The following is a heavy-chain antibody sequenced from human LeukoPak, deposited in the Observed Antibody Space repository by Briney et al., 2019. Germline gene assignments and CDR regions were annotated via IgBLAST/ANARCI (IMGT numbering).Heavy chain of an antibody. CDR1: GFTFASYA. CDR3: ARHSGIYDIRGYYGLSSYGMKV. V-gene: IGHV3-23*01. D-gene: IGHD3-22*01. Sequence: GGSLRLSCAASGFTFASYAMTWVRQAPGKGLEGFSAISGSGGSTYYADSVKGRFTISRDNYKNTLYLQMNSLRAEDRAVYCCARHSGIYDIRGYYGLSSYGMKVWGKGTTVTVP. CDR2: ISGSGGST. J-gene: IGHJ6*04.